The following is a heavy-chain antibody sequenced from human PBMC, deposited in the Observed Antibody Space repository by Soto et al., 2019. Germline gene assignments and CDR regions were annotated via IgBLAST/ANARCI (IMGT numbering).Heavy chain of an antibody. V-gene: IGHV4-59*11. D-gene: IGHD2-8*02. J-gene: IGHJ4*02. CDR3: ARDKITGLFDY. CDR2: VDVRGST. CDR1: GGSITNLY. Sequence: SETLSLTCTVSGGSITNLYWSWIRQPPGKGLEWIGYVDVRGSTNYNPSLKSRVTISVGTSKNQFSLKLTSVTAADTAVYYCARDKITGLFDYWGQGTLVTVSS.